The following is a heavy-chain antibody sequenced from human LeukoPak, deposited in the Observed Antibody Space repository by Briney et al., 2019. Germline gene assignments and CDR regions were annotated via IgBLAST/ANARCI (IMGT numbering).Heavy chain of an antibody. Sequence: PGGSLRLSCAASGFTFSSYAMSWVRQAPGKGLEWVSAISGSGGSTYYADSVKGRFTISRDNSKNTLYLQMNSLRAEDTAVYYCAKSTTGILNSSGWWDELYFDYWGPGTLVTVSS. CDR2: ISGSGGST. V-gene: IGHV3-23*01. J-gene: IGHJ4*02. D-gene: IGHD6-19*01. CDR1: GFTFSSYA. CDR3: AKSTTGILNSSGWWDELYFDY.